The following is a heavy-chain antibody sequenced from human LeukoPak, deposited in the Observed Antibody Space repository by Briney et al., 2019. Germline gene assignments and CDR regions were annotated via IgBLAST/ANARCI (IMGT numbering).Heavy chain of an antibody. D-gene: IGHD6-19*01. CDR1: GFTFSSYE. CDR2: ISSSYNTI. CDR3: ARGTSLSSGWYYFDY. Sequence: GGSLRLSCVASGFTFSSYEMNWVRQAPGKGLEWVSYISSSYNTIYYADSVKGRFTISRDNAKNSLYLQMNSLRAEDTAVYYCARGTSLSSGWYYFDYWGQGTLVTVSS. V-gene: IGHV3-48*03. J-gene: IGHJ4*02.